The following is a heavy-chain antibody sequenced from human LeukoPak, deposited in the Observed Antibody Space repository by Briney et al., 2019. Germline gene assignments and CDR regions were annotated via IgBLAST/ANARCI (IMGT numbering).Heavy chain of an antibody. J-gene: IGHJ3*01. CDR2: VYRSGGT. CDR1: ADSISDKYW. D-gene: IGHD2-8*01. V-gene: IGHV4-4*02. Sequence: PSGTLSLTCAVSADSISDKYWWRWVRQFPDKGLEWIGEVYRSGGTSYNPSLKSRVTVSIDYSKNQFSLNLRSVTAADTAVYYCGRHANGDSSAAFDLWGQGTMVFVSS. CDR3: GRHANGDSSAAFDL.